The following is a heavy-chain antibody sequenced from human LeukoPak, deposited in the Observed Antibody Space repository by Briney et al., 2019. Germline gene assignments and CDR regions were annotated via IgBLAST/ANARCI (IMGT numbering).Heavy chain of an antibody. D-gene: IGHD3-16*01. V-gene: IGHV4-59*01. J-gene: IGHJ4*02. CDR3: ARSEASDRFYYFDY. CDR2: IYYSGST. Sequence: SETLSPTCTVSGGSISSYYWSWIRQPPGEGLEGIGYIYYSGSTNYNPSLKSRVTISVDTSKNQFSLKLSSVTAADTAVYYCARSEASDRFYYFDYWGQGTLVTVSS. CDR1: GGSISSYY.